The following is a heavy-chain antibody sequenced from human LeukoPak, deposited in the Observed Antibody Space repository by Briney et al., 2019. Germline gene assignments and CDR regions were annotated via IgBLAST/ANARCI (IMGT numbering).Heavy chain of an antibody. D-gene: IGHD7-27*01. CDR2: ISYDGSDN. CDR1: EFIFSSYA. V-gene: IGHV3-30*18. Sequence: PGGSLRLSCAASEFIFSSYAMHWVRQAPGKGREWVASISYDGSDNFYADSGKGRLTISRDNSKTTLSLQLNSLTADDTAVYYCAKERGPGDPGHYYYYGMDVWGQGTTVTVSS. CDR3: AKERGPGDPGHYYYYGMDV. J-gene: IGHJ6*02.